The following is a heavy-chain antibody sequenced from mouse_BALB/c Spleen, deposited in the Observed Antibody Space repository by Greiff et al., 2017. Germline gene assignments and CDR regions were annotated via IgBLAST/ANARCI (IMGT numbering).Heavy chain of an antibody. CDR2: IDPANGNT. CDR1: GFNIKDTY. D-gene: IGHD1-2*01. J-gene: IGHJ4*01. CDR3: ARSITTAIYYAMDY. V-gene: IGHV14-3*02. Sequence: EVQLQQSGAELVKPGASVKLSCTASGFNIKDTYMHWVKQRPEQGLEWIGRIDPANGNTKYDPKFQGKATITADTSSNTAYLQLSSLTSEDTAVYYCARSITTAIYYAMDYWGQGTSVTVSS.